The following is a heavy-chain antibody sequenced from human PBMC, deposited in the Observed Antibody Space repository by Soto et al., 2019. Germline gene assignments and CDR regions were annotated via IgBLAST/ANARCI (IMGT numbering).Heavy chain of an antibody. CDR3: ARESGSAY. V-gene: IGHV1-69*08. CDR1: GGTFSSYT. D-gene: IGHD3-10*01. Sequence: QVQLVQSGAEVKKPGSSVKVSCKASGGTFSSYTISWVRQAPGQGLECMGRIIPILGIANYAQKFQGRVTITADKSTSTAYMELSSLSSEDTAVYYCARESGSAYWGQGPLVTVSS. J-gene: IGHJ4*02. CDR2: IIPILGIA.